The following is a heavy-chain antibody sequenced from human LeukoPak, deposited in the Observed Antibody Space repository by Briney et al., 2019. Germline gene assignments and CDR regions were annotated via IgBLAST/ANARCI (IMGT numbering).Heavy chain of an antibody. Sequence: ASVKVSCKASGYTFTSYGISWVRQAPGQRLEWMGWINAGNGNTKYSQKFQGRVTITRDTSASTAYMELSSLRSEDTAVYYCARDRDDYYFDYWGQGTLVTVSS. D-gene: IGHD1-1*01. J-gene: IGHJ4*02. V-gene: IGHV1-3*01. CDR1: GYTFTSYG. CDR3: ARDRDDYYFDY. CDR2: INAGNGNT.